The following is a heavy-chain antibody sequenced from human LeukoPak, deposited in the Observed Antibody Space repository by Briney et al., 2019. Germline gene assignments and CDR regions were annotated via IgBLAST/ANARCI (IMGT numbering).Heavy chain of an antibody. Sequence: PSETLSLTCAVYGGSFSGYYWSWIRQPPGKGLEWSGEINHSESTNYNPSLKSRVTISVDTSKNQFSLRLSSVPAADTAVYYCARGIRGYCSSTSCPRFDYYYYYMDVWGKGTTVTVSS. CDR2: INHSEST. J-gene: IGHJ6*03. CDR1: GGSFSGYY. D-gene: IGHD2-2*01. V-gene: IGHV4-34*01. CDR3: ARGIRGYCSSTSCPRFDYYYYYMDV.